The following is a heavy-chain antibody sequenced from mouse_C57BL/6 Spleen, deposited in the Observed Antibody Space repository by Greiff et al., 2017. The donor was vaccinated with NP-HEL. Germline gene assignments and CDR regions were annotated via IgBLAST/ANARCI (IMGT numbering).Heavy chain of an antibody. CDR1: GFTFSSYT. D-gene: IGHD1-1*01. CDR2: ISGGGGNT. V-gene: IGHV5-9*01. J-gene: IGHJ1*03. Sequence: EVNLVESGGGLVKPGGSLKLSCAASGFTFSSYTMSWVRQTPEKRLEWVATISGGGGNTYYPDSVKGRFTISRDNAKNTLYLQMSSLRSEDTALYYCARSGTVVAPYWYFDVWGTGTTVTVSS. CDR3: ARSGTVVAPYWYFDV.